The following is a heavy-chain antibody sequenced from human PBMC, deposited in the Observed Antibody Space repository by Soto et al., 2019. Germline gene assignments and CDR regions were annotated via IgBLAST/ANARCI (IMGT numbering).Heavy chain of an antibody. CDR2: INESGSST. D-gene: IGHD1-20*01. V-gene: IGHV3-23*01. CDR3: ARDLEGNWSGAV. CDR1: GFTFSNYA. J-gene: IGHJ6*03. Sequence: EVQLLESGGGLVQPGGSLRLSCAASGFTFSNYAMTWVRQTPEKGLEWVSTINESGSSTWYADSVKGRFTISRDNSKNTRYRQMNSRGGEDTALYYLARDLEGNWSGAVWGKGTTVTFS.